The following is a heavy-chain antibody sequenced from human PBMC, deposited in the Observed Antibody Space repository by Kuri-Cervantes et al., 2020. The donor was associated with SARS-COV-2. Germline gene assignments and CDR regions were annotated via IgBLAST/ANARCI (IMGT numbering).Heavy chain of an antibody. CDR2: IKSKTDGGTT. Sequence: GGSLRLSCAASGFTFSNAWMSWVRQAPGKGLEWVGRIKSKTDGGTTDYAAPVKGRFTISRDDSKNTLYLQMNSLKTEDTAVYYRTTPGSYRYYYYGMDVWGQGTTVTVSS. CDR1: GFTFSNAW. CDR3: TTPGSYRYYYYGMDV. J-gene: IGHJ6*02. D-gene: IGHD1-26*01. V-gene: IGHV3-15*01.